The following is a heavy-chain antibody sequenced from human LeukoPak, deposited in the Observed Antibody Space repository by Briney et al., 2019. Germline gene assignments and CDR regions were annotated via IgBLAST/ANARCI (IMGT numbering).Heavy chain of an antibody. CDR1: GFTFSSYG. Sequence: GGSLRLSCAASGFTFSSYGMHWVRQAPGKGLEWVAFIRYDGSNKYYADSVKGRFTISRDSSKSTLYLQLNSLRAEDTAVYYCARDREQQLVRFYNAFDIWGQGTMVTVSS. J-gene: IGHJ3*02. D-gene: IGHD6-13*01. CDR2: IRYDGSNK. CDR3: ARDREQQLVRFYNAFDI. V-gene: IGHV3-30*02.